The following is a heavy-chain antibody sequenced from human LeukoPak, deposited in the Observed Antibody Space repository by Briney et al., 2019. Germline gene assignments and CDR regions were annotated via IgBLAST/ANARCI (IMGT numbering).Heavy chain of an antibody. CDR2: IYYSGST. J-gene: IGHJ6*02. CDR1: GGSVSSGSYY. D-gene: IGHD3-3*01. Sequence: PSETLSLTCTVSGGSVSSGSYYWSWIRQPPGKGLEWIGYIYYSGSTNYNPSLKSRVTISVDTSKNQSSLKLSSVTAADTAVYYCARGHYDFWSGPLYGMDVWGQGTTVTVSS. CDR3: ARGHYDFWSGPLYGMDV. V-gene: IGHV4-61*01.